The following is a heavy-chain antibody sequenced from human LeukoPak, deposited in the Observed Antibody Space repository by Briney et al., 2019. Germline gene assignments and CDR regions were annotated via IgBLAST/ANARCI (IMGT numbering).Heavy chain of an antibody. V-gene: IGHV4-38-2*01. CDR2: IYHSGST. CDR3: ARRSGNYYDY. CDR1: GYSISSGYY. Sequence: SETLSLTCAVSGYSISSGYYWGWIRQPPGKRLEWIGSIYHSGSTYYNTSLKSRVTISVDTSKNQFSLKLSSVTAADTAVYYCARRSGNYYDYWGQGTLVTVSS. D-gene: IGHD1-26*01. J-gene: IGHJ4*02.